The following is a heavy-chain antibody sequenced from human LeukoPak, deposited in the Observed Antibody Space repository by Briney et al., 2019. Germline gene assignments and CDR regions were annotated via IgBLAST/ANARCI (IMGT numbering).Heavy chain of an antibody. D-gene: IGHD5-12*01. J-gene: IGHJ6*02. CDR2: IYYSGST. CDR1: GGSVSNNSYY. CDR3: ARGSVGGYRILYGLDV. Sequence: SETLSLTCTVSGGSVSNNSYYRSWIRQPPGKGLEWIGYIYYSGSTNYNPSPKSRVTISVDTSKNQFSLKLSSVTAADTAVYYCARGSVGGYRILYGLDVWGQGTTVTVSS. V-gene: IGHV4-61*01.